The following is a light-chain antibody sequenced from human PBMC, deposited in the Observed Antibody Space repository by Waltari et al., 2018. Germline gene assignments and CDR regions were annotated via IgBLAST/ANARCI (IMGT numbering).Light chain of an antibody. J-gene: IGLJ2*01. Sequence: QSALTQPPSASASPGQSVTISCTGTSGDISAYNSVSWYQQHPGRAPPLLIYEVTNRPAAVPDRFSGSRSGNTASLTVSGLQTEDEDDYFCSSYADSNVLFGGGTKLTVL. CDR2: EVT. CDR3: SSYADSNVL. V-gene: IGLV2-8*01. CDR1: SGDISAYNS.